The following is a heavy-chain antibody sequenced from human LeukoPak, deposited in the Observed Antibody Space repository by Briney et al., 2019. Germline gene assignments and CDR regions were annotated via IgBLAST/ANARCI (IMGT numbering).Heavy chain of an antibody. CDR2: IGIAGDT. D-gene: IGHD3-9*01. J-gene: IGHJ4*02. Sequence: QPGGSLRLSCAASGFTFSSYDMHWVRQATAKGLEWVSAIGIAGDTYYSGSVEGRFTISRENAKNFLYLQMNSLRAGDTAVYYCARGNILTGYDCWGQGTLVTVSS. V-gene: IGHV3-13*04. CDR1: GFTFSSYD. CDR3: ARGNILTGYDC.